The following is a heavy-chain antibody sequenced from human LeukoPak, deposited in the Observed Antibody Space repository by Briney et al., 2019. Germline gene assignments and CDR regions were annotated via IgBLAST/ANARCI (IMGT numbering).Heavy chain of an antibody. J-gene: IGHJ4*02. Sequence: SETLSLTCTVSGGSISSNNYCWGWIRQPPGRGLEWIGTIYYSGSTYYNPSLKSRLTISVDTSKNQFSLKLSSVTAADTAVYYCARLKGYSSGWYPSYYFDYWGQGTLVTVSS. CDR1: GGSISSNNYC. CDR3: ARLKGYSSGWYPSYYFDY. CDR2: IYYSGST. V-gene: IGHV4-39*07. D-gene: IGHD6-19*01.